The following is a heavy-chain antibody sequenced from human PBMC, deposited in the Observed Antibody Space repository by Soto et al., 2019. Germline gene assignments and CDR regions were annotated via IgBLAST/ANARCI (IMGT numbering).Heavy chain of an antibody. CDR3: SRDVSGAGATYVMDV. CDR1: GYIFSSHC. D-gene: IGHD6-13*01. Sequence: ASVKVSCKASGYIFSSHCIYWVRQAPVQGLQWRGILNPGGGRTAYAQKFQGRVTLTRDLSTSTVYMQLTSLTYADTAVYYCSRDVSGAGATYVMDVVGQGATVTVSS. V-gene: IGHV1-46*01. J-gene: IGHJ6*02. CDR2: LNPGGGRT.